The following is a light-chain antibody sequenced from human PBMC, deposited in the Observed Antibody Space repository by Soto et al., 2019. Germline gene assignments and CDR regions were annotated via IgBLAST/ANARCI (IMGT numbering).Light chain of an antibody. CDR3: AAWDDSLNGVV. J-gene: IGLJ2*01. V-gene: IGLV1-44*01. Sequence: QSVLTQPPSASGTPGQRVTISCSGSSSNIGSNTVNWYQQLPGTAPKLLICSNNQRPSGVPDRFSGSKSGTSASLAISGLQSEDEADYYCAAWDDSLNGVVLGGGTKLTVL. CDR1: SSNIGSNT. CDR2: SNN.